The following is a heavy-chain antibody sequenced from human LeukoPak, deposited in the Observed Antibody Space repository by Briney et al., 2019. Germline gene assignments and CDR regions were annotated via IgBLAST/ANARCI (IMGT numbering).Heavy chain of an antibody. V-gene: IGHV1-69*13. D-gene: IGHD2-2*01. CDR2: IIPIFGTA. Sequence: SVKVSCKASGGTFSSYAISWVRQAPGQGLEWMGGIIPIFGTANYAQKFQGRVTITADESTSTAYMELSSLRSEDTAVYYCARDHWRQYQLLRGYNWFDPWGQGTLVTVSS. CDR3: ARDHWRQYQLLRGYNWFDP. J-gene: IGHJ5*02. CDR1: GGTFSSYA.